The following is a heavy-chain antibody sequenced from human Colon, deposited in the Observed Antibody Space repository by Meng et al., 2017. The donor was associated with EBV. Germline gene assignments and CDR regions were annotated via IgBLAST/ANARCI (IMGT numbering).Heavy chain of an antibody. CDR2: IYHSGST. CDR1: GASISSGNW. Sequence: QVQVQESGPGLVKPSETLSLTCVVSGASISSGNWWNWVRQPPGKGLEWIGDIYHSGSTNYNPSLKSRVTISVDTSKNQFSLRLNSVTAADTAVYYCARVGGLDGYRLGGDYWGQGALGTVAS. CDR3: ARVGGLDGYRLGGDY. J-gene: IGHJ4*02. D-gene: IGHD5-24*01. V-gene: IGHV4-4*02.